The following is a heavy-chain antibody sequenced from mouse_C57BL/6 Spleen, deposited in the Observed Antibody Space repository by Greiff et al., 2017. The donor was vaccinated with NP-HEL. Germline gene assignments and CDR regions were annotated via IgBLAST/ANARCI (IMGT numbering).Heavy chain of an antibody. V-gene: IGHV5-9-1*02. CDR3: TRDYSNYVGGAMDY. CDR1: GFTFSSYA. J-gene: IGHJ4*01. Sequence: EVKLVESGEGLVKPGGSLKLSCAASGFTFSSYAMSWVRQTPEKRLEWVAYISSGGDYIYYADTVKGRFTISRDNARNTLYLQMSSLKSEDTAMYYCTRDYSNYVGGAMDYWGQGTSVTVSS. CDR2: ISSGGDYI. D-gene: IGHD2-5*01.